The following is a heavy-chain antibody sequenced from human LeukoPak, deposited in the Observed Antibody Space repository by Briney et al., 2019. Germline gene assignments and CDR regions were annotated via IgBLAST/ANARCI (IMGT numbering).Heavy chain of an antibody. D-gene: IGHD3-22*01. CDR3: AREERDYYDSSGYYYYYMDV. CDR1: GGSFSGYY. CDR2: INHSGST. Sequence: PSETLSLTCAVYGGSFSGYYWSWIRQPPGKGLEWIGEINHSGSTNYNPSLKSRVTISVDTSKNQFSLKLSSVTAADTAVYYCAREERDYYDSSGYYYYYMDVWGKGTTVTISS. V-gene: IGHV4-34*01. J-gene: IGHJ6*03.